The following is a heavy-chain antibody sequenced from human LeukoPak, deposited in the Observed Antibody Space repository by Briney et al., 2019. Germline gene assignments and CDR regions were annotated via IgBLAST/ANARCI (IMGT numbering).Heavy chain of an antibody. CDR2: IYTSGST. CDR1: GGSISSGSYY. CDR3: ARGGYAGPDELDY. V-gene: IGHV4-61*02. Sequence: SETLSLTCTVSGGSISSGSYYWSWIRQPAGKGLEWIGRIYTSGSTNYNPSLKSRVTISVDTSKNQFSLKLSSVTAADTAVYYCARGGYAGPDELDYWGQGTLVTVSS. J-gene: IGHJ4*02. D-gene: IGHD4-23*01.